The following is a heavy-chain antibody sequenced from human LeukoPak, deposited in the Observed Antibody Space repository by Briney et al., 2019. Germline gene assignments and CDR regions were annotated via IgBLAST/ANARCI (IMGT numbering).Heavy chain of an antibody. CDR3: ARRASSGGPPLYYFDY. D-gene: IGHD3-10*01. Sequence: KTGESLKISCKGSGYTFTSYWIGWVRQMPGKGLEWMGVIFPGDSDTRYSPSFQGQVTISADKSISTAYLQWSSLKASDTAMYYCARRASSGGPPLYYFDYWGQGTLVTVSS. CDR1: GYTFTSYW. CDR2: IFPGDSDT. V-gene: IGHV5-51*01. J-gene: IGHJ4*02.